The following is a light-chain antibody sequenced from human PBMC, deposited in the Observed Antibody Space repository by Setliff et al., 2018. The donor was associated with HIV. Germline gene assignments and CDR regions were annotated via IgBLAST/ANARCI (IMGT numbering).Light chain of an antibody. V-gene: IGLV2-14*01. Sequence: QSALTQPASVSGSPGQSITIFCIGTISDVGGYNYVSWYKQYPGKAPKLMMYEVSNRPSGVSNRFSGSKSGNTASLTISGLQGEDEADYYCSSYTSSNTPYVFGTGTKVTVL. CDR2: EVS. CDR3: SSYTSSNTPYV. CDR1: ISDVGGYNY. J-gene: IGLJ1*01.